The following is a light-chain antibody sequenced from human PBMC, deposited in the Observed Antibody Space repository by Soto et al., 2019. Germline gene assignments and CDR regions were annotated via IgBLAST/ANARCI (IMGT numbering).Light chain of an antibody. J-gene: IGLJ1*01. CDR3: SSYTTSNTRQIV. CDR2: DVS. CDR1: SSDVGGYNY. V-gene: IGLV2-14*03. Sequence: QSVLTQPASVSGSPGQSITISCTGTSSDVGGYNYVSWYQHHPGKAPKLMIYDVSNRPSGVSNRFSGSKSGNTASLTMSGLQSEDEADYYCSSYTTSNTRQIVLGTGTKVTVL.